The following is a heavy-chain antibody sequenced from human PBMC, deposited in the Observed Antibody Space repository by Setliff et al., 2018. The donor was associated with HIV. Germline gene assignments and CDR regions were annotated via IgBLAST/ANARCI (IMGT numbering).Heavy chain of an antibody. CDR2: INPSGGST. J-gene: IGHJ6*02. CDR1: GYTFTSYY. Sequence: ASVKVSCKASGYTFTSYYMHWVRQAPGRGPEWMGIINPSGGSTSYAQKFQGRVTMTRDTSTSTVYMELSSLRSEDTAVYYCARTYYNFWSGDYYYYGMDVWGQGTTVTVSS. D-gene: IGHD3-3*01. V-gene: IGHV1-46*01. CDR3: ARTYYNFWSGDYYYYGMDV.